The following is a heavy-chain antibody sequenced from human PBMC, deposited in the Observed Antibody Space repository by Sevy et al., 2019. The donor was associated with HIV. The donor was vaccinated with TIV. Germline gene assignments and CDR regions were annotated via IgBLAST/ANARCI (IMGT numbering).Heavy chain of an antibody. CDR2: IWYDGSNK. Sequence: GGSLRLSCAASGFTYSSYGMHWVRQAPGKGLEWVAVIWYDGSNKEYADSVKGRFSISRDNPKNSLNLQMNSLRAEDTAVYYCARDCSSTTCLWGLDVWGQGTTVTVSS. J-gene: IGHJ6*02. CDR3: ARDCSSTTCLWGLDV. D-gene: IGHD2-2*01. V-gene: IGHV3-33*01. CDR1: GFTYSSYG.